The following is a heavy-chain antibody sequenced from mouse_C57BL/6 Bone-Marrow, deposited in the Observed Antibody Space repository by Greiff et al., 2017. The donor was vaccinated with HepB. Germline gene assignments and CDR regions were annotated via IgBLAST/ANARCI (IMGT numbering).Heavy chain of an antibody. CDR2: ISSGGSYT. CDR3: ARHKAMADYYAMDY. D-gene: IGHD1-1*02. CDR1: GFTFSSYG. Sequence: EVKLVESGGDLVKPGGSLKLSCAASGFTFSSYGMSWVRQTPDKRLEWVATISSGGSYTYYPDSVKGRFTISRDNAKNTLYLQMSSLKSEDTAMYYCARHKAMADYYAMDYWGQGTSVTVSS. J-gene: IGHJ4*01. V-gene: IGHV5-6*01.